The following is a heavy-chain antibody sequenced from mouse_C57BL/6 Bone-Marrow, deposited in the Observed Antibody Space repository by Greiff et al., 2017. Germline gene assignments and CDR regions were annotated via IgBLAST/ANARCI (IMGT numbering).Heavy chain of an antibody. D-gene: IGHD1-1*01. Sequence: VQLQQSGAELVRPGASVTLSCKASGYTFTDYEMHWVKQTPVHGLEWIGAIDPETGGTAYNQKFKGKDILTAAKSSSTAYMELRSLTSEDSAVYYCTPYYYGSSYTYWGQGTLVTVSA. J-gene: IGHJ3*01. CDR1: GYTFTDYE. CDR3: TPYYYGSSYTY. V-gene: IGHV1-15*01. CDR2: IDPETGGT.